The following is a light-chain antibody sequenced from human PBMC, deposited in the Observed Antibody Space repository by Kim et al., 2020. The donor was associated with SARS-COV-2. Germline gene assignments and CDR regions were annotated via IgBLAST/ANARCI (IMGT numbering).Light chain of an antibody. Sequence: EIVLTQSPGTLSLSPGERATLSCRASQSVTSSSLAWYQQKPGQAPRLLIYGASSRATGIPDRFSGSGSGTDFTLTISILEPEDFAVYYCQQYSSSPFTFGPGTKVDIK. CDR2: GAS. CDR1: QSVTSSS. CDR3: QQYSSSPFT. J-gene: IGKJ3*01. V-gene: IGKV3-20*01.